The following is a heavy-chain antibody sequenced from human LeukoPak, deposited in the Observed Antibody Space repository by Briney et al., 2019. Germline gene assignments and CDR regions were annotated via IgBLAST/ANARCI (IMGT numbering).Heavy chain of an antibody. D-gene: IGHD6-19*01. J-gene: IGHJ4*02. CDR1: GFTFDDYA. V-gene: IGHV3-9*01. CDR3: AKGLREGVAVAGSDY. CDR2: ISWNSGSI. Sequence: GGSLRLSCAASGFTFDDYAMHWVRQAPGKGLEWVSGISWNSGSIGYADSVKGRFTISRDNAKNSLYLQMNSLRAEDTALYYCAKGLREGVAVAGSDYWGQGTLVTVSS.